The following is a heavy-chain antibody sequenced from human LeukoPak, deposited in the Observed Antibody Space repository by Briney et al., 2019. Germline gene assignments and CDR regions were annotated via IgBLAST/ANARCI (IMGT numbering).Heavy chain of an antibody. Sequence: PGGSLRLSCAASGFTFSSYGMNWVRQAPGEGLEWVSYISSSDSLKYYADSVKGRFTISRDNATNSLYLQMNSLRAEDTAVYYCAREDYYGSGSYMRYFYYYDMDVWGKGTTVTVSS. CDR3: AREDYYGSGSYMRYFYYYDMDV. V-gene: IGHV3-48*03. CDR1: GFTFSSYG. CDR2: ISSSDSLK. J-gene: IGHJ6*04. D-gene: IGHD3-10*01.